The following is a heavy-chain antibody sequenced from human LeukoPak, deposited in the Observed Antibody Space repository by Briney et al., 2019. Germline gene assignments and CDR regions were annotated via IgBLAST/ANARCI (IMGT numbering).Heavy chain of an antibody. CDR3: ARVTGSYYYYYYMDV. V-gene: IGHV4-34*01. J-gene: IGHJ6*03. CDR1: GGSFSGYY. CDR2: INHSGST. D-gene: IGHD3-10*01. Sequence: SETLSLTCAVYGGSFSGYYWSWIRQPPGKGLEWIGEINHSGSTNYNPSLKSRVTILVDTSKNKFSLKLSSVTAADTAVYYCARVTGSYYYYYYMDVWGKGTTVTVSS.